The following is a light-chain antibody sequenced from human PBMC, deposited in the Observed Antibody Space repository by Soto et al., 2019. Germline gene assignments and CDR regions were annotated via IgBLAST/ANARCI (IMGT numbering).Light chain of an antibody. CDR2: AAS. CDR3: QKYDSAPWT. V-gene: IGKV1-27*01. J-gene: IGKJ1*01. Sequence: DIQMTQSPSSLSASVGDRVTITCRASQGISNYLAWYQQKPGQVPKLLIYAASILQSGVPLRFSGSGSGTDFTLTISSLQHEDVATYYCQKYDSAPWTFGQGTKVEIK. CDR1: QGISNY.